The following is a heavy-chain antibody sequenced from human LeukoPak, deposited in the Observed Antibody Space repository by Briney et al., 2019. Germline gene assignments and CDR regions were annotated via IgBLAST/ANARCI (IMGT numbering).Heavy chain of an antibody. V-gene: IGHV4-30-4*01. CDR1: GGSINNDDFY. CDR3: VRGPDTTVSGGWFDP. CDR2: IRYSGNT. D-gene: IGHD4-17*01. Sequence: SETLSLTCTASGGSINNDDFYWSWIRQPPAKGLEWIGLIRYSGNTYYNPSLRSRVSMSVDTSKNQFSLNLSSVTAADTALYFCVRGPDTTVSGGWFDPWGQGTLVTVSS. J-gene: IGHJ5*02.